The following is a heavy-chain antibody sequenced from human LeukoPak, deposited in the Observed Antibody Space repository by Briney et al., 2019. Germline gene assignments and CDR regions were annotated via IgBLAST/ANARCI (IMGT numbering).Heavy chain of an antibody. V-gene: IGHV1-69*04. J-gene: IGHJ4*02. CDR1: GYTFTSYA. D-gene: IGHD5-18*01. CDR2: IIPILGIA. CDR3: ARDQLWLLDY. Sequence: SVKVSCKASGYTFTSYAISWVRQAPGQGLEWMGRIIPILGIANYAQKFQGRVTVTADKSTSTAYMELSSLRSEDTAVYYCARDQLWLLDYWGQGTLVTVSS.